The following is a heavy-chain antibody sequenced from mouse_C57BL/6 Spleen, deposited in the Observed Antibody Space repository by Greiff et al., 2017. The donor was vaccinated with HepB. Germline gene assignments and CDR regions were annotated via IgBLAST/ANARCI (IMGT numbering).Heavy chain of an antibody. D-gene: IGHD1-1*02. CDR1: GFTFTDYY. CDR2: IRNKANGYTT. V-gene: IGHV7-3*01. Sequence: EVQLQESGGGLVQPGGSLSLSCAASGFTFTDYYMSWVRQPPGKALEWLGFIRNKANGYTTEYSASVKGRFTISRDNSQSILYLQMNALRAEDSATYYCARSTMDARDYWGQGTSVTVSS. CDR3: ARSTMDARDY. J-gene: IGHJ4*01.